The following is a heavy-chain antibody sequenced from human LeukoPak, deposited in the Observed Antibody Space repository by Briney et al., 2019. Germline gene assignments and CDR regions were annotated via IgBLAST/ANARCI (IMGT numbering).Heavy chain of an antibody. Sequence: PGGSLRLSCAASGFAFTNACTSWVRRAPGKGLEWVGRIRSKNNGGTTDYAAPVRGRFSISRDDSKSTLYLQMNSLKTEDTAVYYCTTDPGYRGLYYFDYWGQGTLVTVSS. V-gene: IGHV3-15*01. CDR3: TTDPGYRGLYYFDY. J-gene: IGHJ4*02. D-gene: IGHD5-12*01. CDR1: GFAFTNAC. CDR2: IRSKNNGGTT.